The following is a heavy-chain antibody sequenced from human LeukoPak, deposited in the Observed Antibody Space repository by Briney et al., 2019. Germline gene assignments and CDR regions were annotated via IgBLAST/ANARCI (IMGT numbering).Heavy chain of an antibody. CDR1: GFTFSSYG. D-gene: IGHD3-10*01. CDR3: ARDSGGHPFDY. CDR2: TWGDGSTK. V-gene: IGHV3-33*01. Sequence: PGGSLRLSCAASGFTFSSYGMHWVRQAPGKELEWVAVTWGDGSTKYYADSVKGRFTISRDNSENTLHLQMSSLRVEDTAVYYCARDSGGHPFDYWGQGTLVTVSS. J-gene: IGHJ4*02.